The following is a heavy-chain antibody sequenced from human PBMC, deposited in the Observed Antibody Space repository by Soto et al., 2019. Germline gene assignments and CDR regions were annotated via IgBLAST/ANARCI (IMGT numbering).Heavy chain of an antibody. CDR3: AADPYYYASGY. CDR2: ISGGGETI. D-gene: IGHD3-10*01. J-gene: IGHJ4*02. Sequence: GGSLRLSCAASGFIFSYLYMTWIRQAPGKGLEWLSYISGGGETIHYADSVRGRFTVSRDNRRKLLYLQMSSLRAEDTAVYYCAADPYYYASGYWGQGTLVTVSS. V-gene: IGHV3-11*01. CDR1: GFIFSYLY.